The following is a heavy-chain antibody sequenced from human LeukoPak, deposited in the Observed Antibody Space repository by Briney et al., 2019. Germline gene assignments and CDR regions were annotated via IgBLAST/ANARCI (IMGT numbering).Heavy chain of an antibody. CDR3: ARGGEGSYGSGSYMTY. D-gene: IGHD3-10*01. Sequence: GASVKVSCKASGYTFTSYDVNWARQAPGQGLEWMGGIIPIFGTANYAQKFQGRVTITTDESTSTAYMELSSLRSEDTAVYYCARGGEGSYGSGSYMTYWGQGTLVTVSS. J-gene: IGHJ4*02. CDR2: IIPIFGTA. CDR1: GYTFTSYD. V-gene: IGHV1-69*05.